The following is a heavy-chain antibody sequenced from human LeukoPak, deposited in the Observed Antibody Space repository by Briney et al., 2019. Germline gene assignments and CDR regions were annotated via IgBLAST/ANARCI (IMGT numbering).Heavy chain of an antibody. J-gene: IGHJ4*02. CDR1: GYTLTELS. V-gene: IGHV1-24*01. CDR2: FDPEDGET. CDR3: ARGSGAAAGPDY. Sequence: ASVKVSCKVSGYTLTELSMHWVRQAPGKGLEWMGGFDPEDGETIYAQKFQGRVTMTRDTSISTAYMELSRLRSDDTAVYYCARGSGAAAGPDYWGQGTLVTVSS. D-gene: IGHD6-13*01.